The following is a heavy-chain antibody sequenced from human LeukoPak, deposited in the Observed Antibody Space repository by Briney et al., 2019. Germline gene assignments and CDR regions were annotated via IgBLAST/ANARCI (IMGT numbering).Heavy chain of an antibody. V-gene: IGHV4-59*01. CDR2: IYYSGST. CDR3: ARVTHDYGDYVGYYYMDV. J-gene: IGHJ6*03. Sequence: PSETLSLTCTVSGGSISSYYWSWIRQPPGKGLEWIGYIYYSGSTNYNPSLKSRVTISVDTSKNQFSLKLSSVTAADTAVYYCARVTHDYGDYVGYYYMDVWGKGTTVTISS. CDR1: GGSISSYY. D-gene: IGHD4-17*01.